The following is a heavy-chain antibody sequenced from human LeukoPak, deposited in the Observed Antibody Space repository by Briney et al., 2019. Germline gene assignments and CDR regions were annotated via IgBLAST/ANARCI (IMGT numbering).Heavy chain of an antibody. CDR1: GFTFSSYA. CDR2: IYYSGST. D-gene: IGHD4-23*01. V-gene: IGHV4-38-2*01. J-gene: IGHJ4*02. CDR3: ARLLMSGNYYFDY. Sequence: GSLRLSCAASGFTFSSYAMSWVRQPPGKGLEWIGSIYYSGSTYYNPSLKSRVTISVDTSKNQFSLKLSSVTAADTAVYYCARLLMSGNYYFDYWGQGTLVTVSS.